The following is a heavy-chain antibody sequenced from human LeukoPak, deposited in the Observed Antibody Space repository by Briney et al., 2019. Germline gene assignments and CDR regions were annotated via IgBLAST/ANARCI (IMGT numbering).Heavy chain of an antibody. CDR1: GFTFDDYA. Sequence: GGSLRLSCAASGFTFDDYAVHWVRQAPGKGLEWVSGISWNSGSIGYADSVKGRFTISRDNAKNSLYLQMNSLRAEDMALYYCAKGVDSRSPYYFDYWGQGTLVTVSS. J-gene: IGHJ4*02. CDR2: ISWNSGSI. V-gene: IGHV3-9*03. CDR3: AKGVDSRSPYYFDY. D-gene: IGHD6-13*01.